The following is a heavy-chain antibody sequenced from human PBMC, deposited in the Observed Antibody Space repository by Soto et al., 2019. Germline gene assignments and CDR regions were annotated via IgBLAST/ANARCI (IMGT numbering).Heavy chain of an antibody. J-gene: IGHJ4*02. CDR1: GFTFSGSA. CDR3: TSFGYCSGGSCSVYFDY. V-gene: IGHV3-73*02. D-gene: IGHD2-15*01. Sequence: EVQLVESGGGLVQPGGSLKLSCAASGFTFSGSAMHWVRQASGKGLEWVGRIRSKANSYATAYAASVKGRFTISRDDSKNTAYLQMNSLKTEDTAVYYCTSFGYCSGGSCSVYFDYWGQGTLVTVSS. CDR2: IRSKANSYAT.